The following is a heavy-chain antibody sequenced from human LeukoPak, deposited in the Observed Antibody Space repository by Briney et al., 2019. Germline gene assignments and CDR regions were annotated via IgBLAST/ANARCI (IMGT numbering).Heavy chain of an antibody. V-gene: IGHV3-30-3*01. CDR2: ISYDGSNK. D-gene: IGHD3-22*01. CDR1: GFTYKNHS. CDR3: ALTDSSNPPRFDI. J-gene: IGHJ4*02. Sequence: PGGSLRLPYAASGFTYKNHSLHWLGQAPGKGLEWVAVISYDGSNKYYADSVKGRFTISRDNSKNTLYLQMNSLRTEDTAVYYRALTDSSNPPRFDIWGQATLVTVSS.